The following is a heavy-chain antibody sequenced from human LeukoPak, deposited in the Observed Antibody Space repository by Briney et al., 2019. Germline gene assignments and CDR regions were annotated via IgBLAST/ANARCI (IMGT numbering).Heavy chain of an antibody. CDR3: ARDVGGVLGVDAFDI. CDR1: GYTFTSYY. J-gene: IGHJ3*02. D-gene: IGHD2-8*02. Sequence: ASVKVSCKASGYTFTSYYMHWVRQAPGQGLEWMGIINPSGGSTSYAQKFQGRVTMTRDTSTSTVYMELSSLRSEDTAVYYCARDVGGVLGVDAFDIWGQGTMVTVSS. CDR2: INPSGGST. V-gene: IGHV1-46*01.